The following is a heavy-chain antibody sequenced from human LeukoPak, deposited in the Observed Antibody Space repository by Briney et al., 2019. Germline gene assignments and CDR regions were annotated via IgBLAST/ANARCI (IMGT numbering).Heavy chain of an antibody. CDR1: GGTFSSYA. CDR3: ARETPCGGDCYSSH. V-gene: IGHV1-69*05. J-gene: IGHJ4*02. Sequence: ASVKVPCKASGGTFSSYAISWVRQAPGQGLEWMGGIIPIFGTANYAQKFQGRVTITTDESTSTAYMELSSLRSEDTAVYYCARETPCGGDCYSSHWGQGTLVTVSS. CDR2: IIPIFGTA. D-gene: IGHD2-21*02.